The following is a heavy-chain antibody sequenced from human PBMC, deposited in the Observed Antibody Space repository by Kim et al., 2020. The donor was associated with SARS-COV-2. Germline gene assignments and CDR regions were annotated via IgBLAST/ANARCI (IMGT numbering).Heavy chain of an antibody. CDR2: ITNNGGGT. V-gene: IGHV3-23*01. Sequence: GGSLRLSCAASGFTFSSYTMTWVRQAPGRGLEGVSSITNNGGGTYYADSVKGRFTISRDNSKNTLYLQMNSLRDEDTAEYYCAKSGYSSSWRFEYWGQGTPVTVSS. CDR1: GFTFSSYT. CDR3: AKSGYSSSWRFEY. J-gene: IGHJ4*02. D-gene: IGHD6-13*01.